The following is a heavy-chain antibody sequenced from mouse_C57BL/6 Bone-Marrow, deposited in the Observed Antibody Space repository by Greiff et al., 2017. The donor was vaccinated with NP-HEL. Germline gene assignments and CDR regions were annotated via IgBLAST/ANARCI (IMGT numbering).Heavy chain of an antibody. Sequence: VQLQQSGPELVKPGASVKISCKASGYTFTDYYMNWVKQSHGKSLEWIGDINPNNGGTSYNQKFKGKATLTVDKSSSTAYMELRSLTSEDSAVYYCARGPYDGYYVWYFDVWGTGTTVTVSS. V-gene: IGHV1-26*01. D-gene: IGHD2-3*01. CDR2: INPNNGGT. CDR3: ARGPYDGYYVWYFDV. J-gene: IGHJ1*03. CDR1: GYTFTDYY.